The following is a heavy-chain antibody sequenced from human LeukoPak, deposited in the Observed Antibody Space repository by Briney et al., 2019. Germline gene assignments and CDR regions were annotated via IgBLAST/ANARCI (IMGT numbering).Heavy chain of an antibody. J-gene: IGHJ6*02. Sequence: PSETLSLTCTVSGGSISSYYWSWIRQPPGKGLEWIGYIYYSGSTNYNPSLKSRVTISVDTSKNRFSLKLSSVTAADTAVYYCARDRYPSMDVWGQGTTVTVSS. CDR2: IYYSGST. CDR1: GGSISSYY. CDR3: ARDRYPSMDV. D-gene: IGHD2-2*02. V-gene: IGHV4-59*01.